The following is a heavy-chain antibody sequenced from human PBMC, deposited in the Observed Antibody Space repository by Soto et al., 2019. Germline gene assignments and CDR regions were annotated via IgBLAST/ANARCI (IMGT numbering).Heavy chain of an antibody. CDR3: AKDSRQWLVRGYLDY. V-gene: IGHV3-7*01. CDR2: IKQDGSEK. D-gene: IGHD6-19*01. CDR1: GFTFSSYW. J-gene: IGHJ4*02. Sequence: PGGSLRLSCAASGFTFSSYWMSWVRQAPGKGLEWVANIKQDGSEKYYVDSVKGRFTISRDNAKNSLYLQMNSLRAEDTAVYYCAKDSRQWLVRGYLDYWGQGTLVTV.